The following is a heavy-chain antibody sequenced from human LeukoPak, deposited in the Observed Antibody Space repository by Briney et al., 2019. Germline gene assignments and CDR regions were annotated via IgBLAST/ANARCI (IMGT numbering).Heavy chain of an antibody. D-gene: IGHD5-24*01. J-gene: IGHJ5*02. Sequence: GGSLRLSCAASGFTFSSYWMSWVRQAPGKGLEWVANIKEDGSEKYYVDSVMGRFTISRDNAKNSLYLQMNSLRVGDTALYYCARDQMAMPAWGQGTLVTVSS. V-gene: IGHV3-7*01. CDR2: IKEDGSEK. CDR3: ARDQMAMPA. CDR1: GFTFSSYW.